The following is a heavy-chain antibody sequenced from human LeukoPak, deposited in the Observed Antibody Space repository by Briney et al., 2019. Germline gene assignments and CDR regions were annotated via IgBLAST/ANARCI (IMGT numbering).Heavy chain of an antibody. Sequence: GGSLRLSCAASGFTFSNYDMNWVRQAPGKGLEWVAFIRYDGSNKHYADSVKGRFTTSRDNSKNTLYLQMNSLRAEDTAVYYCAKDWTYYFDYWGQGTLVTVSS. D-gene: IGHD3/OR15-3a*01. J-gene: IGHJ4*02. CDR1: GFTFSNYD. CDR3: AKDWTYYFDY. V-gene: IGHV3-30*02. CDR2: IRYDGSNK.